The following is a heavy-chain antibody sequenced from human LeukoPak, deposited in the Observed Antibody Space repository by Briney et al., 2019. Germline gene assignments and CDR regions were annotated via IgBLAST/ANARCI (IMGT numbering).Heavy chain of an antibody. D-gene: IGHD6-13*01. CDR3: ARVAKVGGGSPKSIAAAGYYFDY. CDR2: IYHSGST. Sequence: SQTLSLTCAVSGGSISSGGYSWSWIRQPPGKGLEWIGYIYHSGSTYYNPSLKSRVTISVDRPKNQFSLNLSSVTAADTAVYYCARVAKVGGGSPKSIAAAGYYFDYWGQGTLVTVSS. CDR1: GGSISSGGYS. V-gene: IGHV4-30-2*01. J-gene: IGHJ4*02.